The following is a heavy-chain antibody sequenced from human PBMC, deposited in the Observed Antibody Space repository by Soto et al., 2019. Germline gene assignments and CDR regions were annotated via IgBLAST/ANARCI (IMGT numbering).Heavy chain of an antibody. D-gene: IGHD2-2*01. CDR1: GYTFTSYG. CDR2: ISAYNGNT. Sequence: GASVKVSCKASGYTFTSYGISWVRQAPGQGLEWMGWISAYNGNTNYAQKLQGRVTMTTDTSTSTAYMELRSLRSDDTAVYYCARVGVVVPAASQNYYYYYYMDVWGKGTTVTVSS. V-gene: IGHV1-18*01. CDR3: ARVGVVVPAASQNYYYYYYMDV. J-gene: IGHJ6*03.